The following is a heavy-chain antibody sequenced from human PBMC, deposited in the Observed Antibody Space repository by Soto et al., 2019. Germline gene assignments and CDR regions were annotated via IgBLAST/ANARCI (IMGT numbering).Heavy chain of an antibody. CDR2: IDPSDSYT. CDR3: ARLPVVPAAITNNWFDP. Sequence: PGESLKISCKGSGYSFTIYWISWVRQMPGKGLEWMGRIDPSDSYTNYSPSFQGHVTISADKSISTAYLQWSSLKASDTAMYYCARLPVVPAAITNNWFDPWGQGTLVTVSS. V-gene: IGHV5-10-1*01. J-gene: IGHJ5*02. CDR1: GYSFTIYW. D-gene: IGHD2-2*01.